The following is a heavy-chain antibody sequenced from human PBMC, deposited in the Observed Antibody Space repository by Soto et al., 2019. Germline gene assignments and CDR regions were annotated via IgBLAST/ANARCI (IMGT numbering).Heavy chain of an antibody. V-gene: IGHV3-33*01. CDR1: GFTFSSYG. Sequence: QVQLVESGGGVVQPGRSLRLSCAASGFTFSSYGMHWVRQAPGKGLEWVAVIWYDGSNKYYADSVKGRFTISRDNSKNTLYLQMNSLSAEDTAVYYCARGLERGSSWYRYYFDYWGQGTLVTVSS. D-gene: IGHD6-13*01. CDR3: ARGLERGSSWYRYYFDY. J-gene: IGHJ4*02. CDR2: IWYDGSNK.